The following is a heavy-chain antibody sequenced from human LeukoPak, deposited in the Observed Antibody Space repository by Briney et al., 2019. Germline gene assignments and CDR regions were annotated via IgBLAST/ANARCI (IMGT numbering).Heavy chain of an antibody. CDR1: GYTFTSYY. V-gene: IGHV1-46*01. D-gene: IGHD3-22*01. CDR2: INPSGGSA. J-gene: IGHJ1*01. Sequence: ASVKVSCKASGYTFTSYYMHWVRQAPGQGLEWMGIINPSGGSASYAQKFQGRVTMTRDTSTSTVYMELRSLRSEDTAVYYCARNLASPADSSGYYAFQHWGQGTLVTVSS. CDR3: ARNLASPADSSGYYAFQH.